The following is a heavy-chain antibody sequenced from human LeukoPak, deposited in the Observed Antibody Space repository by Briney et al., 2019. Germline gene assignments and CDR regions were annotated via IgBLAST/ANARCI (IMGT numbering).Heavy chain of an antibody. D-gene: IGHD3-22*01. CDR3: HGYSFLDAFDI. Sequence: PGGSLRLSCEGSGFTFSNYWMGWVRQAPGKGLQWVANIKTDGSEKYYVDSVKGRFTISRDNAKNSLYLQMNSLRAEDTAVYYCHGYSFLDAFDIWGQGTMVTVSS. J-gene: IGHJ3*02. CDR1: GFTFSNYW. CDR2: IKTDGSEK. V-gene: IGHV3-7*01.